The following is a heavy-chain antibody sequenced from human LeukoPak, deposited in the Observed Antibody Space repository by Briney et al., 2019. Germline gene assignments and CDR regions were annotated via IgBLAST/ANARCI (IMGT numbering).Heavy chain of an antibody. J-gene: IGHJ6*02. Sequence: PSGTLSLTCAVSGGSISSSNWWSWVRQPPGKGLEWIGEIHHNGTRNYNPSLKSRVTISADTFKNHFSLIVTSLTAADTAVYYCAAAPILRGEGGEHYKYGMDVWGQGTTVIVSS. CDR3: AAAPILRGEGGEHYKYGMDV. CDR2: IHHNGTR. D-gene: IGHD2-2*02. V-gene: IGHV4-4*02. CDR1: GGSISSSNW.